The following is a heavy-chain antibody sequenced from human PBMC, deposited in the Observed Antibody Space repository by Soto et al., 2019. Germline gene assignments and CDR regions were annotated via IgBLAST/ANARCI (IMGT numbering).Heavy chain of an antibody. Sequence: EVQLVESGGGLVQPGLSLSISCATSGFILSDCAMNWVRQAPGKGLEWVSYISSSSSVIDYADSVKGRFTVSRDNARNSLYLQMNSLRAEDTAVYYCARDLSWGSNWYYYMDVWGKGTTVTVSS. D-gene: IGHD7-27*01. CDR2: ISSSSSVI. CDR3: ARDLSWGSNWYYYMDV. CDR1: GFILSDCA. J-gene: IGHJ6*03. V-gene: IGHV3-48*01.